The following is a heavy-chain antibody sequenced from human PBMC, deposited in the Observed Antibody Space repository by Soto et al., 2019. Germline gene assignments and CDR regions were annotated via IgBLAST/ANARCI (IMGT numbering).Heavy chain of an antibody. CDR1: GGSISSGGYY. CDR3: AREEIATVDAFDI. D-gene: IGHD2-21*01. J-gene: IGHJ3*02. V-gene: IGHV4-31*03. CDR2: IYYSGST. Sequence: QVQLQESGPGLVKPSQTLSLTCTVSGGSISSGGYYWSWIRQHPGKGLEWIGYIYYSGSTYYNPSLKIRVTISVDTSKTQLSSKLSSVTAADTAVYYCAREEIATVDAFDIWGQGKMVTVSS.